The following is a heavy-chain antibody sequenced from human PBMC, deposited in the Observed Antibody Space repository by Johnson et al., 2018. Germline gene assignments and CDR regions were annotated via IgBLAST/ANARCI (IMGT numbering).Heavy chain of an antibody. V-gene: IGHV3-23*04. Sequence: VQLVQSGGGLVQPGGSLRLSCAASGFTFSNFAMSWVRQTPGKGLEFVSAITATGIGTYYVDSVKGRFTIYRDNSKNTLYLQMNSLRAEDTAMYYCTKDHDCSGGSCYADYFQHWGQGTLVTVSS. J-gene: IGHJ1*01. CDR1: GFTFSNFA. CDR3: TKDHDCSGGSCYADYFQH. D-gene: IGHD2-15*01. CDR2: ITATGIGT.